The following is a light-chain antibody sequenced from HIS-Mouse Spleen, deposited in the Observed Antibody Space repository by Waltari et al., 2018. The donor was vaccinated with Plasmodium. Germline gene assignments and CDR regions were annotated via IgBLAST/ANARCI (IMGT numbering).Light chain of an antibody. V-gene: IGLV3-1*01. Sequence: SYELTQPPSVSVSPGQTASITCSGDNLGDKYACWYQQNPDHSPVLVILQDSKRPSGIPERFSGSNSGNTATLTISGTQAMDEADYYCQAWDSSTVVFGGGTKLTVL. J-gene: IGLJ2*01. CDR2: QDS. CDR3: QAWDSSTVV. CDR1: NLGDKY.